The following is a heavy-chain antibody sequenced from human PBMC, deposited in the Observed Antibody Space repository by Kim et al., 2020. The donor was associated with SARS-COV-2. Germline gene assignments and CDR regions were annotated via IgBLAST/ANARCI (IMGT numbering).Heavy chain of an antibody. Sequence: SVKVSCKASGGTFSSYAISWVRQAPGQGLEWMGGIIPIFGTANYAQKFQGRVTITADESTSTAYMELSSLRSEDTAVYYCARGDFWSAWGDYYYYGMDVWGQGTTVTVSS. CDR3: ARGDFWSAWGDYYYYGMDV. CDR1: GGTFSSYA. V-gene: IGHV1-69*13. D-gene: IGHD3-3*01. CDR2: IIPIFGTA. J-gene: IGHJ6*02.